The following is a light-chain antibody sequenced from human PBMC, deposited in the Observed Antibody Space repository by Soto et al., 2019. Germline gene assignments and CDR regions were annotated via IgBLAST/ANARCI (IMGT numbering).Light chain of an antibody. Sequence: EIVLTQSPGTLSLSPGERATLSCRASQIFSSSYLAWYQQKPGQAPRLLIYAASSRATGIPDRFSGSGSGTDFTLTISRLEPEDFAVYYCQQDGSSPLYSFGQGTKLEIK. V-gene: IGKV3-20*01. J-gene: IGKJ2*03. CDR3: QQDGSSPLYS. CDR1: QIFSSSY. CDR2: AAS.